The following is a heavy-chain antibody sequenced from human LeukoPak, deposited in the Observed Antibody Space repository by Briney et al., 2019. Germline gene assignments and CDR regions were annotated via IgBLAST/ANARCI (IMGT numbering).Heavy chain of an antibody. D-gene: IGHD6-19*01. CDR2: IYPSGDST. Sequence: GGSLRLSCAASGFTFSTYSMTWVRQGPGKGLEWVSSIYPSGDSTFYADSVKGRFTISRDNSKNTLYPQMSSLRTEDTAIYYCAKDVVPDSGWDLDYWGQGTLVTVSS. V-gene: IGHV3-23*01. J-gene: IGHJ4*02. CDR3: AKDVVPDSGWDLDY. CDR1: GFTFSTYS.